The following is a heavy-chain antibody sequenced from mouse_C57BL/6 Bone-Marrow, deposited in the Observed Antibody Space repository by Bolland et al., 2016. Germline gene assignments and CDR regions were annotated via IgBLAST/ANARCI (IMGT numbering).Heavy chain of an antibody. Sequence: KYNEKFKGKATLTADKSSSTAYMQLNSLTSEDSAVYFCARSLSSFITRDYWGQGTLV. J-gene: IGHJ3*01. CDR3: ARSLSSFITRDY. V-gene: IGHV1-78*01. D-gene: IGHD1-1*01.